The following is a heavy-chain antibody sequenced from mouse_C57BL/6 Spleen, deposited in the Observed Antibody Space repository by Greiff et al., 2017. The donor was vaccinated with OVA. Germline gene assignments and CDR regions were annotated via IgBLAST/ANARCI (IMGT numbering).Heavy chain of an antibody. CDR2: IYPGSGST. CDR3: ASGTGTGSYYFDY. V-gene: IGHV1-55*01. D-gene: IGHD4-1*01. CDR1: GYTFTSYW. J-gene: IGHJ2*01. Sequence: QVQLKQSGAELVKPGASVKMSCKASGYTFTSYWITWVKQRPGQGLEWIGDIYPGSGSTNYNEKFKSKATLTVDTSSSTAYMQLSSLTSEDSAVYYCASGTGTGSYYFDYWGQGTTLTVSS.